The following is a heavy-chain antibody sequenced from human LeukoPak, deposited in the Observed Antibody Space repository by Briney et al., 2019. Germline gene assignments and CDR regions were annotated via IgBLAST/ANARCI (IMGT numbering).Heavy chain of an antibody. V-gene: IGHV1-69*01. CDR1: VGTFSSYA. J-gene: IGHJ3*02. CDR2: IIPIFGTA. D-gene: IGHD5-18*01. Sequence: SVKVSCKASVGTFSSYAISWVRQAPGQGLEWMGGIIPIFGTANYAQKFQGRVTITADESTSTAYMELSSLRSEDTAVYYCARGGHTAMVNSDAFDIWGQGTMVTVSS. CDR3: ARGGHTAMVNSDAFDI.